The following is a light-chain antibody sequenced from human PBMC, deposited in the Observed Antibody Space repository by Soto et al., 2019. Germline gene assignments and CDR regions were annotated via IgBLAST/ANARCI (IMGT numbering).Light chain of an antibody. J-gene: IGLJ2*01. CDR1: SSNIGAGYD. V-gene: IGLV1-40*01. CDR3: QSYDSSLGGSV. CDR2: GNS. Sequence: QSVLTQPPSVSGAPGQRVTISCTGSSSNIGAGYDVHWYQQLPGPAPKLLIYGNSNRPSGVPDRFSGSKSGTSASLAITGLQAEDEADYYCQSYDSSLGGSVFGGGTKLTVL.